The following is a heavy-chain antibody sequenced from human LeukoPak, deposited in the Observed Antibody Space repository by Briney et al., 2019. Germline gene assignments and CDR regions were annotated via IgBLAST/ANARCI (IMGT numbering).Heavy chain of an antibody. CDR2: FSAYNGNT. CDR3: ARDYPQYRNRGYSGYGTFDY. D-gene: IGHD5-12*01. CDR1: GYTFTKFG. V-gene: IGHV1-18*01. Sequence: ASVKVSCKASGYTFTKFGVSWLRQAPGQGLEWLGWFSAYNGNTSYAQNFQGRVTLTTDTSTSTDYLELTSLRSDDTAVYFCARDYPQYRNRGYSGYGTFDYWGQGTLVTVSS. J-gene: IGHJ4*02.